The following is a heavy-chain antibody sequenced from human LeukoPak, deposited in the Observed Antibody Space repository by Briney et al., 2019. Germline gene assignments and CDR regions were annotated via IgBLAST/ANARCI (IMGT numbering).Heavy chain of an antibody. Sequence: GGSLRLSCAASGFTLSGYFMGWIRQAPGKGLEWISYISSGGTSIYYADSVKGRFTISRDNAKNSLYLQMNSLRADDTAVYYCARESSYSFPSWGQGTLVTVSS. CDR3: ARESSYSFPS. CDR2: ISSGGTSI. D-gene: IGHD2-15*01. J-gene: IGHJ5*02. CDR1: GFTLSGYF. V-gene: IGHV3-11*01.